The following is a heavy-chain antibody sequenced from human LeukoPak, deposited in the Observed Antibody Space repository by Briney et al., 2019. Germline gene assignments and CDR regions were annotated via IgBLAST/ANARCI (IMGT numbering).Heavy chain of an antibody. CDR3: ARGRDGYNYFDY. D-gene: IGHD5-24*01. V-gene: IGHV4-59*13. Sequence: GSLRLSCAASGFTLNNAWMSWVRQAPGKGLEWLGYIYYSGSTNYKPSLKSRVTISVDTSKNQFSLKLSSVTAADTAVYYCARGRDGYNYFDYWGQGTLVTVSS. CDR2: IYYSGST. CDR1: GFTLNNAW. J-gene: IGHJ4*02.